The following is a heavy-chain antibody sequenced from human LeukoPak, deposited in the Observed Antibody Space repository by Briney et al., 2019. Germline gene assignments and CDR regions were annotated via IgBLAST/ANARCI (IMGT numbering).Heavy chain of an antibody. CDR3: AKGAASRCRGALCYPFDC. Sequence: GGSLRLSCTASGFSFSTYAMNWVRQAPGKGLEWVASVIGSGVDTYHAVSVKGRFTVSRDNPKNTLYLQMTSLRAEDTAVYYCAKGAASRCRGALCYPFDCWGQGTLVTVSS. CDR1: GFSFSTYA. CDR2: VIGSGVDT. V-gene: IGHV3-23*01. D-gene: IGHD2-15*01. J-gene: IGHJ4*02.